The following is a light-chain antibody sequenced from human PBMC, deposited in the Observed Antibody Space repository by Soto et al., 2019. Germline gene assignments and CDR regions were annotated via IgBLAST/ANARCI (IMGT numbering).Light chain of an antibody. CDR2: AAS. J-gene: IGKJ1*01. Sequence: DIQMTQSPSSLSASVGDRVTITCRTSQSINRYLNWYQQKPGKAPKLLIYAASSLQSGVPSRFSGSGSGTEFTLAISSLLPEDFATYYCQQTYNTPWTFGLGTKVDIK. V-gene: IGKV1-39*01. CDR3: QQTYNTPWT. CDR1: QSINRY.